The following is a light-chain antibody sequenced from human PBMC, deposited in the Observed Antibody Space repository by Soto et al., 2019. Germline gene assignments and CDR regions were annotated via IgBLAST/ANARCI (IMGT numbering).Light chain of an antibody. Sequence: DIQMTQSPSTLSASVGDRVTITCRASQSISSWLAWYQQKPGKAPSLLIYKASTLQGGVPARFSVIGSGTEFTLTISSLQPDDFATYYCQQYHDYSRTFGQGTKVEI. CDR3: QQYHDYSRT. V-gene: IGKV1-5*03. CDR2: KAS. CDR1: QSISSW. J-gene: IGKJ1*01.